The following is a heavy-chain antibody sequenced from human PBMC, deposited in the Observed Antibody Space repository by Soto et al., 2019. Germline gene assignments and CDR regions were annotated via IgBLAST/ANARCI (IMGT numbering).Heavy chain of an antibody. CDR3: AKHCSGGSCYAPNHFDY. D-gene: IGHD2-15*01. J-gene: IGHJ4*02. V-gene: IGHV3-23*01. CDR2: ISGSGGST. CDR1: GFTFSSYA. Sequence: GGSLRLSCAASGFTFSSYAMSWVRQAPGKGLEWVSAISGSGGSTYYEDPVKGRFTVSRDSSKNTLYLQMNSLRAEDTAVYYCAKHCSGGSCYAPNHFDYWGQGTLVTVSS.